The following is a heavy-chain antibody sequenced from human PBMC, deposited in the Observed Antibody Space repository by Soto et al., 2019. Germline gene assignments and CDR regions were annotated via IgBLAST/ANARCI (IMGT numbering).Heavy chain of an antibody. CDR3: ARASAGARYDF. J-gene: IGHJ4*02. V-gene: IGHV1-18*01. Sequence: QVQLVQSGSEVRKPGASVNVSCKTSGYIFTNYGVAWVRQAPGQGLELVAWISGYNGYPKHTQKFQGRVTVTTDTNTRTGYMELRNLRSDDTAVYYCARASAGARYDFWGQGTRVTVSS. CDR2: ISGYNGYP. CDR1: GYIFTNYG. D-gene: IGHD6-13*01.